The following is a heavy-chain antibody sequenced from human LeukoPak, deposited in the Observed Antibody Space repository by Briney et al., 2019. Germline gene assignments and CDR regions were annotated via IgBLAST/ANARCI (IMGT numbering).Heavy chain of an antibody. V-gene: IGHV1-8*03. CDR3: ARQDGYNSHFDY. Sequence: ASVKVSCKASGYTFTSYDINWVRQATGQGLEWMGWMNPNSGNTGYAQKFQGRVTITRNTSISTAYMELSSLRSEDTAVYYCARQDGYNSHFDYWGQGTLVTVSS. CDR2: MNPNSGNT. J-gene: IGHJ4*02. D-gene: IGHD5-24*01. CDR1: GYTFTSYD.